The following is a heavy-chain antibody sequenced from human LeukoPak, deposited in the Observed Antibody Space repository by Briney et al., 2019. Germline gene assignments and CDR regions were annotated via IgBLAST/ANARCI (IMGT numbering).Heavy chain of an antibody. CDR3: ALFEVVVGSTQDY. J-gene: IGHJ4*02. V-gene: IGHV4-34*01. Sequence: SETLSLTCTVSGGSISSYYWSWIRQPPGKGLEWIGEINHSGSTNYNPSLKSRVTISVDRSKNQFSLKLSSVTAADTAVYYCALFEVVVGSTQDYWGQGTLVTVSS. D-gene: IGHD2-15*01. CDR1: GGSISSYY. CDR2: INHSGST.